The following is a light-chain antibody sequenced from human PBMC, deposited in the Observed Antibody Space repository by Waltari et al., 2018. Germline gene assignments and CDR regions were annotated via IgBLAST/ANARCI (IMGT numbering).Light chain of an antibody. CDR3: QQSDSTPVA. CDR2: AAS. Sequence: DIQMTQSPSSLSASVGDRVTITCRASQSISSYLNWYQQKPGKAPKLLIYAASSLQSGVPSRVSGSVSGTDFTVTISSLQPEDFATYYCQQSDSTPVAFGQGTKVEIK. CDR1: QSISSY. V-gene: IGKV1-39*01. J-gene: IGKJ1*01.